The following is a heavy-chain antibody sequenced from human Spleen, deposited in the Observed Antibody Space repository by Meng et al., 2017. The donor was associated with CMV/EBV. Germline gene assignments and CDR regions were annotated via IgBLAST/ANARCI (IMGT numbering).Heavy chain of an antibody. CDR3: ARDFRGASAY. D-gene: IGHD3-16*01. Sequence: GESLKISCAASGFTFTIYAMNWVRQAPGKGLEWVAVISYDGSNKYYADSVKGRFTISRDNSKNTLYLQMNSLRAEDTAVYYCARDFRGASAYWGQGTLVTVSS. J-gene: IGHJ4*02. CDR2: ISYDGSNK. CDR1: GFTFTIYA. V-gene: IGHV3-30-3*01.